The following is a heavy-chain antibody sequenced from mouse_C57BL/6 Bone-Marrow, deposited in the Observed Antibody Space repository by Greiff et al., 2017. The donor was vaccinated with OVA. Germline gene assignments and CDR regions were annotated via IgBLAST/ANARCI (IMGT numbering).Heavy chain of an antibody. V-gene: IGHV1-15*01. CDR1: GYTFTDYE. J-gene: IGHJ4*01. D-gene: IGHD2-5*01. CDR2: IDPETGGT. Sequence: QVHVKQSGAELVRPGASVTLSCKASGYTFTDYEMHWVKQTPVHGLEWIGAIDPETGGTAYNQKFKGKAILTADKSSSTAYMVLRSLTSEDSAVYYCTRGYSNYYAMDYWGQGTSVTVSS. CDR3: TRGYSNYYAMDY.